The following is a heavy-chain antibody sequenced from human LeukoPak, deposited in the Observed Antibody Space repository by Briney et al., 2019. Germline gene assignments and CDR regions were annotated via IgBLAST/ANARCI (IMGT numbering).Heavy chain of an antibody. V-gene: IGHV3-20*04. Sequence: GGSLRLSCAASGFTFSSYAMSWVRQAPGKGLEWVSGINWNGGSTGYADSVKGRFTISRDNAKNSLYLQMNSLRAEDTALYYCARVGPSGSFDYWGQGTLVTVSS. D-gene: IGHD1-26*01. CDR3: ARVGPSGSFDY. J-gene: IGHJ4*02. CDR2: INWNGGST. CDR1: GFTFSSYA.